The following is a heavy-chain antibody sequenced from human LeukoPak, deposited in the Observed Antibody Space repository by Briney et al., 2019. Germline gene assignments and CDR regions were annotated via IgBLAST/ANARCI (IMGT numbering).Heavy chain of an antibody. D-gene: IGHD3-10*01. CDR1: GFNVNDLY. CDR3: ATDTDNFSSASCVSV. CDR2: IYSGGST. J-gene: IGHJ6*04. Sequence: PGGSLRLSCAASGFNVNDLYMTWVRQAPGKGLDWVSIIYSGGSTSYADSVKGRFTISRDNSKNTLYLQMNNLRAEDTAKYYCATDTDNFSSASCVSVWGKGTTVTVSS. V-gene: IGHV3-53*01.